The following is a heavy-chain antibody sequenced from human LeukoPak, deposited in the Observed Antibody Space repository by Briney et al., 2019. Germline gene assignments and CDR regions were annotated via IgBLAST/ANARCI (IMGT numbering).Heavy chain of an antibody. CDR1: GYTFTSYW. CDR2: IYPGDSDT. J-gene: IGHJ3*02. D-gene: IGHD5-24*01. CDR3: ARVEMATTWAFDI. V-gene: IGHV5-51*01. Sequence: KVSCKASGYTFTSYWIGWVRQMPGKGLEWMGIIYPGDSDTRYSPSFQGQVTISADKSISTAYLQWSSLKASDTAMYYCARVEMATTWAFDIWGQGTMVTVSS.